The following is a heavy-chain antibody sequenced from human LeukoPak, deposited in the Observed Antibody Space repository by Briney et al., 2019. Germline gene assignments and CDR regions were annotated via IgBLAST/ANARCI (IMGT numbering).Heavy chain of an antibody. CDR1: GGSISSYY. J-gene: IGHJ1*01. Sequence: SETLSLTCTVSGGSISSYYWSWIRQPPGKGLEWIGYMYYSGSTNYNPSLKSRVTISVDTSKNQFSLKLSSVTAADTAVYYCARDGAAAGEYFQHWGQGTLVTVSS. D-gene: IGHD6-13*01. CDR3: ARDGAAAGEYFQH. V-gene: IGHV4-59*01. CDR2: MYYSGST.